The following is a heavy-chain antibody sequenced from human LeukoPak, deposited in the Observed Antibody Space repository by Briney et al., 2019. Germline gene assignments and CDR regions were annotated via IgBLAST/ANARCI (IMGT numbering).Heavy chain of an antibody. Sequence: GGPLRLSCAASGFTVSSNYMSWVRQAPGKGLEWVSVIYSGGSTYYADSVKGRFTISRDNSKNTLYLQMNSLRAEDTAVYYCARGKSGYSYGYWGQGTLVTVSS. J-gene: IGHJ4*02. CDR2: IYSGGST. D-gene: IGHD5-18*01. CDR3: ARGKSGYSYGY. V-gene: IGHV3-66*02. CDR1: GFTVSSNY.